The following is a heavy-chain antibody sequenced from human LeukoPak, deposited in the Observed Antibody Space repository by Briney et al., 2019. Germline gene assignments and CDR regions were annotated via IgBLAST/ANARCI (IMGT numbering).Heavy chain of an antibody. D-gene: IGHD4-11*01. CDR3: AKSKSPYPMDYIFDF. Sequence: GGSLRLSCEASGFNLNSYGIHWVRQAPGKGLEWVAVISNDGSITKYGDSVKGRFTISRDNSKNTLYVQMNSLRTDDAAVYYCAKSKSPYPMDYIFDFWGQGTLVTVSS. V-gene: IGHV3-30*18. CDR1: GFNLNSYG. J-gene: IGHJ4*02. CDR2: ISNDGSIT.